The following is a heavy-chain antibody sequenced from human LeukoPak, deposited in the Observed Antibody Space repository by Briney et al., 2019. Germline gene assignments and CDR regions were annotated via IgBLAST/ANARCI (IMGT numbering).Heavy chain of an antibody. J-gene: IGHJ3*01. V-gene: IGHV3-30-3*01. CDR2: ISYDGSNK. D-gene: IGHD3-9*01. CDR3: ARVSGKYDMLTGYFGMNALDH. CDR1: GFTFSSYA. Sequence: GRSLRLSCAASGFTFSSYAMHWVRQAPGKGLEWVAVISYDGSNKYYADSVKGRFTISRSTAKNTLYLQMNSLKVEDTAVYYCARVSGKYDMLTGYFGMNALDHWGQGTMVTVSS.